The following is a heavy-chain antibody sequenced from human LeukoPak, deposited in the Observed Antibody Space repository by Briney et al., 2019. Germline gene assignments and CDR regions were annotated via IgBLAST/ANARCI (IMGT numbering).Heavy chain of an antibody. CDR3: ARDWELRFHQGGFDY. D-gene: IGHD3-3*01. CDR2: ITASGDRT. Sequence: GGSLRLSCAASGFTFGDYVMIWARQAPGKGLEWVSGITASGDRTFYGGSVRGRFTVSRDNSKNTVYLQMNSLRVDDTAVYYCARDWELRFHQGGFDYWGQGTLVTVSS. J-gene: IGHJ4*02. CDR1: GFTFGDYV. V-gene: IGHV3-23*01.